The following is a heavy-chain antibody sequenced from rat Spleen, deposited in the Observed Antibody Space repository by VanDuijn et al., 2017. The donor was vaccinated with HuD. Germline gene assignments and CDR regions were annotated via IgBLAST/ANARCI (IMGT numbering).Heavy chain of an antibody. CDR1: GFTSTSFP. V-gene: IGHV5-7*01. J-gene: IGHJ3*01. D-gene: IGHD1-4*01. CDR2: ISYDGSST. CDR3: TRLEPGYNSNWFAY. Sequence: EVQLVESGGGLVQPGGSMKLSCAVSGFTSTSFPVAWVRQAPTKGLEWVATISYDGSSTYYRDSVKGRFTISRDNAKSTLYLQMDSLRSEDTATYYCTRLEPGYNSNWFAYWGQGTLVTVSS.